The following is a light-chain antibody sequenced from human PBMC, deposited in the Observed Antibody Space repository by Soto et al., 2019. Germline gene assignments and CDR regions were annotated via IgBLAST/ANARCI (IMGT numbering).Light chain of an antibody. V-gene: IGKV2-28*01. Sequence: EIVLTQSPLSLPVTPGEPASISCRSSQNLLHSNGYNYLNWYLQKPGQSPQLLIYLGSNRASGVPDRFRGSGSGTDITLTINRVEAEDVGLYFCAQGLATPFTFGGGTKVEIK. CDR1: QNLLHSNGYNY. J-gene: IGKJ4*01. CDR2: LGS. CDR3: AQGLATPFT.